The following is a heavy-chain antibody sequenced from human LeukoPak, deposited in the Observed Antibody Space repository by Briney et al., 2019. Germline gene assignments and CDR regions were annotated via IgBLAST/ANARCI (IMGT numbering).Heavy chain of an antibody. CDR3: ARGTVAGTIQH. CDR1: GFTSITFS. Sequence: PGGSLRLSCAASGFTSITFSMNWLRQAPGKGMEWVSCISRRSDSIYYADSVKGRFTISRDNAKNTLYLQMSRLSVEDTGVYFCARGTVAGTIQHWGQGTLVSVSS. V-gene: IGHV3-21*01. CDR2: ISRRSDSI. D-gene: IGHD6-19*01. J-gene: IGHJ1*01.